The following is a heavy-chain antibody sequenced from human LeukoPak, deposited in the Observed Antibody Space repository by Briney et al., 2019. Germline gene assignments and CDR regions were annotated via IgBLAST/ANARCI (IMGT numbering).Heavy chain of an antibody. D-gene: IGHD6-19*01. Sequence: GGSLRLSCAASGFTLSSYAMSWVRQAPGKGLEWVSTIGGGGGGTYYADSVKGRFTISRDTSKNTLFLQMNSLRAEDTAVYYCARNDFGSGWLGDNWGQGTLVTVFS. CDR3: ARNDFGSGWLGDN. CDR2: IGGGGGGT. V-gene: IGHV3-23*01. CDR1: GFTLSSYA. J-gene: IGHJ4*02.